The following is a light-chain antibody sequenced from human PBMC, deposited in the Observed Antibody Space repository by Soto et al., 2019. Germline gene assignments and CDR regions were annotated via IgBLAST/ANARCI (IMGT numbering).Light chain of an antibody. J-gene: IGKJ1*01. CDR3: QQYGSSQWT. CDR1: QSLSGRY. Sequence: EIVLTQSPGTLSLSTGERATLSCIASQSLSGRYFAWYQQKLGQAPRLLIYDVSTRASGIPDRFSGSGSGTDFTLSISRLEPEDFAVYYCQQYGSSQWTFGQGTKVDIK. V-gene: IGKV3-20*01. CDR2: DVS.